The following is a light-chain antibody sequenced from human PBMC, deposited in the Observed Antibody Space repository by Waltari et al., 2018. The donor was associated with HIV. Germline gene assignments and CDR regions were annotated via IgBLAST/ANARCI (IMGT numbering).Light chain of an antibody. CDR2: DAS. CDR1: QSVRNY. V-gene: IGKV3-11*01. J-gene: IGKJ5*01. CDR3: QQRSNWIT. Sequence: ENVLTQSPATLSLSPGERATLSCRASQSVRNYLAWFQQKPGQPPRLLIYDASNRATGVPDRFSGSGSGTDFTLTISNLEPEDFVVYYCQQRSNWITFGQGTRLEIK.